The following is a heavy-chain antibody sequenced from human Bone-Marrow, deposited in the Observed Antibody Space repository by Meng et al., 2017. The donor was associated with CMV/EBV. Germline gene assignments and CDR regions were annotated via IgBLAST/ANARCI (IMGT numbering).Heavy chain of an antibody. CDR3: AREGSSIPNYYYYYGMDV. D-gene: IGHD6-13*01. CDR2: ISAYNGNT. V-gene: IGHV1-18*01. Sequence: ASVKVSCKASGYTFTSYGISWVRQAPGQGLEWMGWISAYNGNTNYAQKLQGRVTMTTDTSTSTAYMELRSLRSDDTAVYYCAREGSSIPNYYYYYGMDVWGQGTTVTASS. J-gene: IGHJ6*02. CDR1: GYTFTSYG.